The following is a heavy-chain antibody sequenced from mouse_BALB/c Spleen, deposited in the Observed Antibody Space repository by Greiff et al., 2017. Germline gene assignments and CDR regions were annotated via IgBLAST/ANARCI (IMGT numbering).Heavy chain of an antibody. CDR3: ARSYYYGSSYGYFDV. Sequence: VQLQQSGAELAKPGASVKMSCKASGYTFTSYWMHWVKQRPGQGLEWIGYINPSTGYTEYNQKFKDKATLTADKSSSTAYMQLSSLTSEDSAVYYCARSYYYGSSYGYFDVWGAGTTVTVSS. V-gene: IGHV1-7*01. CDR2: INPSTGYT. D-gene: IGHD1-1*01. J-gene: IGHJ1*01. CDR1: GYTFTSYW.